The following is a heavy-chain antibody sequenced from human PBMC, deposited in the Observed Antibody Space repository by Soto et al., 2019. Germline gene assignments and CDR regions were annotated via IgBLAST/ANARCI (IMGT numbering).Heavy chain of an antibody. CDR3: ARGLLGHCSGGSCPTTNNWFDP. D-gene: IGHD2-15*01. Sequence: ASVKVSCKASGGTFSSYAISWVRQAPGQGLEWMGGIIPMFGTANYAQKFQGRVTITADESTSTAYMELGSLGSEDTAVYYCARGLLGHCSGGSCPTTNNWFDPWGQGTLVTVSS. CDR2: IIPMFGTA. J-gene: IGHJ5*02. V-gene: IGHV1-69*13. CDR1: GGTFSSYA.